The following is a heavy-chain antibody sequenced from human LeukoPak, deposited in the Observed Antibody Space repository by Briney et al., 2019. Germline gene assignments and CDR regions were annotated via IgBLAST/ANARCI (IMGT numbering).Heavy chain of an antibody. J-gene: IGHJ4*02. D-gene: IGHD3-10*01. CDR3: TVWFGELTH. CDR1: GYTFTDYN. V-gene: IGHV1-2*02. CDR2: ISPNSGGT. Sequence: GASVKVTCKASGYTFTDYNMHWVRQAPGQGLEWMGWISPNSGGTNYAQKCQGRVTMTRDTSITTAYMELSRLRSDDTAMYYWTVWFGELTHWGQGTLVTVSS.